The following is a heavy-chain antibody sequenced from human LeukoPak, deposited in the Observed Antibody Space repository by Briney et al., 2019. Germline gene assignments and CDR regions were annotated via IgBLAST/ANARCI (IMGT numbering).Heavy chain of an antibody. J-gene: IGHJ3*02. CDR1: GGSISSSSYY. V-gene: IGHV4-39*01. Sequence: PSETLSLTCTVSGGSISSSSYYWGWIRQPPGKGLEWIGSIYYSGSTYYNPSLKSRVTIPVDTSKNQFSLKLSSVTAADTAVYYCARSDTAMVFGAFDIWGQGTMVTVSS. D-gene: IGHD5-18*01. CDR3: ARSDTAMVFGAFDI. CDR2: IYYSGST.